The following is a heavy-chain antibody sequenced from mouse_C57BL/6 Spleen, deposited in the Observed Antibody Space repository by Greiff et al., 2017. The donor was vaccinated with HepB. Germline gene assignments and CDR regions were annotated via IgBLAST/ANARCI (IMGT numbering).Heavy chain of an antibody. J-gene: IGHJ2*01. CDR2: IYPGNSDT. Sequence: VRLQQSGTVLARPGASVKMSCKTSGYTFTSYWMHWVKQRPGQGLEWIGAIYPGNSDTSYNQKFKGKAKLTAVTSASTAYMELSSLTNEDSAVYYCTKILTRDFDYWGQGTTLTVSS. CDR1: GYTFTSYW. V-gene: IGHV1-5*01. CDR3: TKILTRDFDY.